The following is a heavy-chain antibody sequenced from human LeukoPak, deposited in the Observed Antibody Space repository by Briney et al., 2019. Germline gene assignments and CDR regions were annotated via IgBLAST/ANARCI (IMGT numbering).Heavy chain of an antibody. CDR1: GFTFSSYS. D-gene: IGHD1-26*01. V-gene: IGHV3-48*01. CDR3: ARESGSLALNY. CDR2: ISSSSSTI. Sequence: GGSLRLSCAASGFTFSSYSMNWVRQAPGKGLEWVSYISSSSSTIYYADSVKGRFTISRDNAKNSLYLQMNSLRAEDTAVYYCARESGSLALNYWGQGTLVTVSS. J-gene: IGHJ4*02.